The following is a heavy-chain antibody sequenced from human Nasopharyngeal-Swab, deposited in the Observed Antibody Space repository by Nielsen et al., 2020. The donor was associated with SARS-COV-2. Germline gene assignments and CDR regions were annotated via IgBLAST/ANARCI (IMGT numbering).Heavy chain of an antibody. D-gene: IGHD5-18*01. V-gene: IGHV1-18*01. J-gene: IGHJ6*02. CDR3: ARDPPPEAWIQLWGDYYYGTDV. CDR1: GYTFTSYG. CDR2: ISAYNGNT. Sequence: ASVKVSCKASGYTFTSYGISWVRQAPGQGLEWMGWISAYNGNTNYAQKLQGRVTMTTDTSTSTAYMELRSLRSDDTAVYYCARDPPPEAWIQLWGDYYYGTDVWGQGTTVTVSS.